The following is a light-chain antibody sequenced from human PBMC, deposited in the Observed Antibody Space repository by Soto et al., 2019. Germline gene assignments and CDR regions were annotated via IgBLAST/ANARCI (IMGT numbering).Light chain of an antibody. Sequence: ELVLTQSPATLSLSRGERATLSCRASQSVSSYLAWYQQKPGQAPRLLIYDASNRATGIPARFSGSGSGTDFTLTISSLEPEDFAVYYCQQRSNWTFGQGTKVDIK. CDR2: DAS. CDR1: QSVSSY. J-gene: IGKJ1*01. V-gene: IGKV3-11*01. CDR3: QQRSNWT.